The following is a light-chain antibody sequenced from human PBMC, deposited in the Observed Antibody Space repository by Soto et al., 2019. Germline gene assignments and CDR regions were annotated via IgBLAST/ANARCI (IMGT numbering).Light chain of an antibody. V-gene: IGLV2-8*01. Sequence: QPVLTQPPSASGSPGQSVTISCTGTSSDVGGYNYVSWYQQHPGKAPKLMIYDVIKRPSGVPDRFSGSKSGNTASLTVSGLQAEDEADYYCSSYAGSNNYVFGTGTKVTVL. CDR1: SSDVGGYNY. CDR3: SSYAGSNNYV. J-gene: IGLJ1*01. CDR2: DVI.